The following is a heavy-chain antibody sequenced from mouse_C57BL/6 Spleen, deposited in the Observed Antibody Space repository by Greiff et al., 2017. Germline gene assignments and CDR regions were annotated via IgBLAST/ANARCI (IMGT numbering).Heavy chain of an antibody. CDR1: GYTFTSYG. Sequence: VQLQQSGAELARPGASVKLSCKASGYTFTSYGISWVKQRTGQGLEWIGEIYPRSGNTYYNEKFTGKATLTADKSSSTAYIALRSLTYEDAAVYFCARGEDYDGYAMDDWGQGTSVTVSS. V-gene: IGHV1-81*01. CDR2: IYPRSGNT. J-gene: IGHJ4*01. CDR3: ARGEDYDGYAMDD. D-gene: IGHD2-4*01.